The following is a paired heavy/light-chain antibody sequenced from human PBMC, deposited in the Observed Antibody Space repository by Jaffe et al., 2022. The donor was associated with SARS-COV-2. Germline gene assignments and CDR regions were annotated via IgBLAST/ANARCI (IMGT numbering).Light chain of an antibody. CDR1: ALPKKY. CDR3: YSTDSSGNHRGV. CDR2: EDS. J-gene: IGLJ2*01. V-gene: IGLV3-10*01. Sequence: SYELTQPPSVSVSPGQTARITCSGDALPKKYPYWYQQKSGQAPVLVIYEDSKRPSGIPERFSGSSSGTMATLTISGAQVEDEADYYCYSTDSSGNHRGVFGGGTKLTVL.
Heavy chain of an antibody. Sequence: QVQLVESGGGVVQPGRSLRLSCAASGFTFSSYGMHWVRQAPGKGLEWVAVISYDGSNKYYADSVKGRFTISRDNSKNTLYLQMNSLRAEDTAVYYCAKETGYYDFWSGYYTYYYYYGMDVWGQGTTVTVSS. CDR1: GFTFSSYG. CDR2: ISYDGSNK. V-gene: IGHV3-30*18. CDR3: AKETGYYDFWSGYYTYYYYYGMDV. J-gene: IGHJ6*02. D-gene: IGHD3-3*01.